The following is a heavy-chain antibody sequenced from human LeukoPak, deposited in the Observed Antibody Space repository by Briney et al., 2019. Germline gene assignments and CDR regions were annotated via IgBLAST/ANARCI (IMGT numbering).Heavy chain of an antibody. CDR2: IYYSGST. Sequence: SETLSLTCTVSGGSISSSSYYWGWIRQPPGKGLEWIGSIYYSGSTCYNPSLKSRVTISVDTSKNQFSLKLSSVTAADTAVYYCARMGYSSSSNAFDIWGQGTMVTVSS. CDR1: GGSISSSSYY. CDR3: ARMGYSSSSNAFDI. D-gene: IGHD6-13*01. J-gene: IGHJ3*02. V-gene: IGHV4-39*01.